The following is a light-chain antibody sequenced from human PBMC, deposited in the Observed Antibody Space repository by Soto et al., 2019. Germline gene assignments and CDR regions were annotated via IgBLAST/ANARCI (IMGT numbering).Light chain of an antibody. CDR3: QQPYSVPWT. J-gene: IGKJ1*01. V-gene: IGKV1-39*01. CDR2: RAS. Sequence: DIQMTQSPSSLSASVGDSVTISCRASQSIFTYLHWYQQKPGTAPRLLISRASSVQSGVPPRFSGSGSGRDFTLSISSLRPEDIGTYFCQQPYSVPWTFGPGTRVEI. CDR1: QSIFTY.